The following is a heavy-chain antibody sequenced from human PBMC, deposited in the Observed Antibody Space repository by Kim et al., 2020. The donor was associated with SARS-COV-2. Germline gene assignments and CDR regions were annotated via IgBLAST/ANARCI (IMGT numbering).Heavy chain of an antibody. CDR1: GGSISSYY. CDR3: ARAPRVTIFGVVSSFDI. D-gene: IGHD3-3*01. Sequence: SETLSLTCTVSGGSISSYYWSWIRQPPGKGLERIGYIYYSGSTNYNHSLKSRVTITVYTSKNQFSLKLSFVTVADTAVYYCARAPRVTIFGVVSSFDIWGQGTMVTVSS. V-gene: IGHV4-59*01. J-gene: IGHJ3*02. CDR2: IYYSGST.